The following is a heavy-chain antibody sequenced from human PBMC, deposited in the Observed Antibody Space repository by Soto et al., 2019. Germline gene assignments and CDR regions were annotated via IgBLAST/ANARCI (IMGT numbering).Heavy chain of an antibody. CDR2: INSDGTTA. J-gene: IGHJ4*02. CDR3: AKDGEGVANFDY. Sequence: EVQLVEAGGGVVQPGGPLRLPCQAPGSPLSTNLLHWVRQGPGKGLVWVSRINSDGTTAAYADSVQGRFTISRDNAKNTLYLHMTSLRGEDTAVYYCAKDGEGVANFDYWGQGTLVTVSS. CDR1: GSPLSTNL. V-gene: IGHV3-74*01. D-gene: IGHD3-10*01.